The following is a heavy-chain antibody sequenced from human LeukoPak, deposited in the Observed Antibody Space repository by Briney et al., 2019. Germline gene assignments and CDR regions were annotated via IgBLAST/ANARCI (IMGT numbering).Heavy chain of an antibody. D-gene: IGHD3-10*01. CDR3: AKDLGSPDVLLWFGELSTIFDY. V-gene: IGHV3-23*01. J-gene: IGHJ4*02. CDR2: ISGSGGST. Sequence: GGSLRLSCAASGFTFSSYAMSWVRQAPGKGLEWVSAISGSGGSTYYADSVKGRFTISRDNSKNTLYLQMNSLRAEDTAVYYCAKDLGSPDVLLWFGELSTIFDYWGQGTLVTVSS. CDR1: GFTFSSYA.